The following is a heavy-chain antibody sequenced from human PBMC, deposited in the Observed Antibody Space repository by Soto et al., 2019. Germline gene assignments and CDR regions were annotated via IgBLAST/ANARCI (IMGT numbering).Heavy chain of an antibody. CDR1: GFTFSNAS. CDR2: ISGTGSPT. J-gene: IGHJ6*02. CDR3: ARDMSGGTYNYYYGMDV. V-gene: IGHV3-23*01. D-gene: IGHD1-26*01. Sequence: GGSLRLSCAAAGFTFSNASTSWVRQAPGRGLEWVSAISGTGSPTYYADSVKGRFTISRDNSKNTLYLQMNSLRADDTAVYYCARDMSGGTYNYYYGMDVWGQGTTVTVSS.